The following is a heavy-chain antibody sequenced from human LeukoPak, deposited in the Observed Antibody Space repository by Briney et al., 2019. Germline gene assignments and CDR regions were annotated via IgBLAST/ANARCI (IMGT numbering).Heavy chain of an antibody. CDR2: MNPNSGNT. CDR3: ARATSIAARRGYYNYYMDV. Sequence: ASVKVSCKASGYTFTSYDINWVRQATGQGLEWMGWMNPNSGNTGYAQKFQGRVTMTRNTSISTAYMELSSLRSEDTAVYYCARATSIAARRGYYNYYMDVWGKGTTVTVSS. CDR1: GYTFTSYD. D-gene: IGHD6-6*01. J-gene: IGHJ6*03. V-gene: IGHV1-8*01.